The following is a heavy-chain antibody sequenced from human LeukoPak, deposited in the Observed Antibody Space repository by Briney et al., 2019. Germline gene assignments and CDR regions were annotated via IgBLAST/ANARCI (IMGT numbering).Heavy chain of an antibody. V-gene: IGHV1-46*01. D-gene: IGHD3-3*01. Sequence: ASVKVSCKASGYTFTNYYMHWVRQAPGQGLEWMGMINPSGGSTSYAQQFQGRVTMTRDTSTSTVYMELSSLRYDVTAVYYCARGGRTIFGVVSDYWGQGTLVTVSS. CDR3: ARGGRTIFGVVSDY. CDR2: INPSGGST. CDR1: GYTFTNYY. J-gene: IGHJ4*02.